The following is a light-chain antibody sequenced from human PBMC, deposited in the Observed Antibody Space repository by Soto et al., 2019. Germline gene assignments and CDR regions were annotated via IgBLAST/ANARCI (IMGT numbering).Light chain of an antibody. Sequence: EIVLAQSPGTLSLSPGERAALCCRASQSVSSSYLAWYQQKPGQAPRLLIYGTSSRATGIPDRFSGSGSGTDFTLTISRLEPEDFAVYYCQQYHSSLWTFGQGTKVDIK. CDR3: QQYHSSLWT. J-gene: IGKJ1*01. CDR1: QSVSSSY. CDR2: GTS. V-gene: IGKV3-20*01.